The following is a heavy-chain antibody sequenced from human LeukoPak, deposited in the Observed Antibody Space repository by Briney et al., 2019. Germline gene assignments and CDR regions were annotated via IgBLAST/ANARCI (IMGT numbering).Heavy chain of an antibody. CDR2: IYYSGST. J-gene: IGHJ4*02. V-gene: IGHV4-59*01. D-gene: IGHD3-22*01. CDR3: ARNYYDSSGYQPLDY. Sequence: NPSETLSLTCTVSGGSISSYYWSWIRQPPGKGLEWIGYIYYSGSTNYNPSLKSRVTISVDTSKNQFSLKLSSVTAADTAAYYCARNYYDSSGYQPLDYWGQGTLVTVSS. CDR1: GGSISSYY.